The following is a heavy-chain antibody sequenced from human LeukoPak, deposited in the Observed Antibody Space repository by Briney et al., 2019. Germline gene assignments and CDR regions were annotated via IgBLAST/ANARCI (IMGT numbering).Heavy chain of an antibody. CDR1: GFTFSNAW. Sequence: GGSLRLSCAASGFTFSNAWMSWVRQAPGKGLEWVGRIKSRSDGGTTDYAAPVEGRFTISRDDSKNTLYLQINSLKTEDTAVYYCTTAPAGTDYWGQGTLVTVSS. D-gene: IGHD1-14*01. CDR2: IKSRSDGGTT. CDR3: TTAPAGTDY. J-gene: IGHJ4*02. V-gene: IGHV3-15*01.